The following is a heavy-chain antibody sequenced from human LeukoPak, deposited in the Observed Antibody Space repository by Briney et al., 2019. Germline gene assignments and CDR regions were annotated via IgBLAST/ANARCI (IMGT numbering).Heavy chain of an antibody. Sequence: PGGSLRLSCAASGFTFSRSWMGWVREAPGKGLEWVANIKQYGTSKYYVASVMGRFTISRDNAESSVYLQMNSLSAGDTAVSYCARHGDYCFDLWGPGTRVTVSS. V-gene: IGHV3-7*02. CDR2: IKQYGTSK. D-gene: IGHD2-21*01. J-gene: IGHJ4*02. CDR1: GFTFSRSW. CDR3: ARHGDYCFDL.